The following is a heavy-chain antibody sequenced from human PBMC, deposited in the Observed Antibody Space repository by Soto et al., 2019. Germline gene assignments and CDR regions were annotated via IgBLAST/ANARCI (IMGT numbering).Heavy chain of an antibody. D-gene: IGHD5-12*01. CDR1: GDTFSSST. CDR2: IIPLLATT. Sequence: QVQLVQSGAEVKKPGSSVKVSCKASGDTFSSSTITWVRQAPGQGLEWMGRIIPLLATTANAQNFQGTVTIPAXKXTXTXXIELSSLRSKDTPVYYCLRDSPIGSMFSGNDVIHYWAPGTLGTAS. CDR3: LRDSPIGSMFSGNDVIHY. V-gene: IGHV1-69*08. J-gene: IGHJ4*02.